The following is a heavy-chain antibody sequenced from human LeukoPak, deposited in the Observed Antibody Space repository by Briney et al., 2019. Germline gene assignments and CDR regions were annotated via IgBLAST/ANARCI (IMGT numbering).Heavy chain of an antibody. CDR2: ISSSGNTI. CDR3: ARKATTVTPSY. J-gene: IGHJ4*02. V-gene: IGHV3-48*03. CDR1: GFTFSSYN. D-gene: IGHD4-17*01. Sequence: GGSLRLSCAASGFTFSSYNMNWVRQAPGKGLEWVSYISSSGNTIHYADSVKGRFTISRDNARNSLYLQMNSLRAEDTAVYYCARKATTVTPSYWGQGSLVTVSS.